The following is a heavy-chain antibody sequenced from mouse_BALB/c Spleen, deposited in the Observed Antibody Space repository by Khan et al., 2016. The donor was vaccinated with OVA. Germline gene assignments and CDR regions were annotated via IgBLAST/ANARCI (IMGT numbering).Heavy chain of an antibody. CDR3: ARGNYDGYYFDY. V-gene: IGHV3-2*02. Sequence: EVQLQESGPGLVKPSQSLSLTCTVTGYSITSGYAWNWIRQFPGNKLEWMGYISYSGVTSYTPSLKSRISITRDTSKNQFFLQLNSVTTEDTATDYSARGNYDGYYFDYWGQGTTLTVSS. D-gene: IGHD2-4*01. CDR1: GYSITSGYA. J-gene: IGHJ2*01. CDR2: ISYSGVT.